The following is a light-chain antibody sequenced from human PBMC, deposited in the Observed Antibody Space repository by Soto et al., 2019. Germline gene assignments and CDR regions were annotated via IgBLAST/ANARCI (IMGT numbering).Light chain of an antibody. CDR3: ASFTKTYSYV. CDR1: SGDVGAYDF. V-gene: IGLV2-14*01. Sequence: QSALTQPASVSGSPGQSITISCTGTSGDVGAYDFVSWYQQHPGKAPRLMIYNVNNRPAGASNRFSGSKSGSTGSLPISTLQAEDEADYYCASFTKTYSYVLGAGTKVTVL. J-gene: IGLJ1*01. CDR2: NVN.